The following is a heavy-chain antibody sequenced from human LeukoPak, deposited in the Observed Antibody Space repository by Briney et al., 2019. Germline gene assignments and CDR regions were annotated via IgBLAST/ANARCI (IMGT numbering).Heavy chain of an antibody. J-gene: IGHJ3*02. D-gene: IGHD2-15*01. CDR2: ISSYNGNT. CDR3: ARVTLSEIVVFDI. V-gene: IGHV1-18*01. CDR1: GYTFTSYA. Sequence: ASVKVSCKASGYTFTSYAITWVRQAPGQGFEWMGWISSYNGNTNYAQKLQGRVTMTTETSTSTAYMELRSLRSDDTAVYYCARVTLSEIVVFDIWGQGTMVTVSS.